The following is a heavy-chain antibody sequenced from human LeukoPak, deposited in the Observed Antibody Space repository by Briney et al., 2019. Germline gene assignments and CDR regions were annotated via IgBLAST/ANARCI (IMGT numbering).Heavy chain of an antibody. D-gene: IGHD6-19*01. CDR3: ARGSTAAAPGWVY. V-gene: IGHV3-23*01. J-gene: IGHJ4*01. Sequence: PGGSLRLSCAASGFSFTDYAMSWARQPPGKGLEWVSAVSGHGDTTDYVDSVKGRFTISRDNSRNTVHLQIDSLRIGDTGVYYCARGSTAAAPGWVYWGHGTLVTVSS. CDR1: GFSFTDYA. CDR2: VSGHGDTT.